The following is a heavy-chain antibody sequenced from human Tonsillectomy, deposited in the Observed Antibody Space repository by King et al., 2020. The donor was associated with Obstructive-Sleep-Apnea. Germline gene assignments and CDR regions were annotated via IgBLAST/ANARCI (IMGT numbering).Heavy chain of an antibody. J-gene: IGHJ6*02. Sequence: QLVQSGAEVKKPGSSVKVSCKASGGTFIRYAISWVRQAPGQGLEWMGRIIAILGIANYAQKFQGRVSITADKSTSTAYMELSSLRSEDTAVYYCAREPQWLMDIWGQGTTVTVSS. D-gene: IGHD3-22*01. CDR2: IIAILGIA. V-gene: IGHV1-69*09. CDR1: GGTFIRYA. CDR3: AREPQWLMDI.